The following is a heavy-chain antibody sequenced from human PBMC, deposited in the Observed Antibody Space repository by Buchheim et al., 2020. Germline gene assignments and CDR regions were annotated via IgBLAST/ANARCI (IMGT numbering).Heavy chain of an antibody. V-gene: IGHV1-2*02. CDR3: ARAEDTSGYHSAH. J-gene: IGHJ4*02. Sequence: QVQLVQSGAEVKKPGASVKVSCKASGYTFTGYYMHWVRQAPGQGLEWMGWINPNSGGTNSAQKFQGRVTMTRDTSISTAYMELSRLTSDDTAVYHCARAEDTSGYHSAHWGQGTL. CDR2: INPNSGGT. CDR1: GYTFTGYY. D-gene: IGHD3-22*01.